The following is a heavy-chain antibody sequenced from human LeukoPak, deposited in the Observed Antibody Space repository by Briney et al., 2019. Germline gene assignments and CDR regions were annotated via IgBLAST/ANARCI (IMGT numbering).Heavy chain of an antibody. D-gene: IGHD6-19*01. CDR1: GFTFSSYA. CDR2: ISGSGGST. Sequence: GGSLRLSCAASGFTFSSYAMSWVRQAPGKGLEWVSAISGSGGSTYYADSVKGRFTISRDNSKNTLYLQMNSLRAEDTVVYYCAKNPDSSGWYDAWYYFDYWGQGTLVTVSS. J-gene: IGHJ4*02. V-gene: IGHV3-23*01. CDR3: AKNPDSSGWYDAWYYFDY.